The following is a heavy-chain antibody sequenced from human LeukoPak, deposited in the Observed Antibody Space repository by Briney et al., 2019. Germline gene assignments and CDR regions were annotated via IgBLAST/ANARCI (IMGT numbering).Heavy chain of an antibody. CDR1: GFTFSTYS. CDR2: ISGSADNT. Sequence: GGSLRLSCAASGFTFSTYSMNWVRQPPGKGLEWVSAISGSADNTYYVDSVKGRFTISRDNSRNTLYLQMNSLRAEDTAIYYCAKERESYFEFDLWGQGTLVTVSS. V-gene: IGHV3-23*01. CDR3: AKERESYFEFDL. D-gene: IGHD1-26*01. J-gene: IGHJ4*02.